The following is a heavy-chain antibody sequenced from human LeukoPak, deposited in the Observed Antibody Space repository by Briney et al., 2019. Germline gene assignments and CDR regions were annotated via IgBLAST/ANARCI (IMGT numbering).Heavy chain of an antibody. CDR2: ISGSGGST. V-gene: IGHV3-23*01. CDR3: AKTERYSGYDFLAYFDY. D-gene: IGHD5-12*01. CDR1: GFTFSSYA. J-gene: IGHJ4*02. Sequence: GGSLRLSCAASGFTFSSYAMGWVRQAPGKGLEWVSAISGSGGSTYYADSVKGRFTISRDNSKNTLYLQMNSLRAEDTAVYYCAKTERYSGYDFLAYFDYWGQGNLVTVSS.